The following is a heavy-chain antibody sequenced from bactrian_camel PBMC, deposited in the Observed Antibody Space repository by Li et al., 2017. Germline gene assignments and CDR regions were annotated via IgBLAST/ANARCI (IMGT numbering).Heavy chain of an antibody. CDR1: LVSYRTYC. CDR3: AISRRLWIATTVNFVPQI. D-gene: IGHD1*01. J-gene: IGHJ4*01. V-gene: IGHV3S55*01. Sequence: HVQLVESGGGSVQAGGTSRLSCVASLVSYRTYCMGWFRQEPGQGRVAVAAIDSDGSTGYADSVKGRFTISIDNAQNTLFLQMNNLNPEDTAMYFCAISRRLWIATTVNFVPQIRGQGTQVTVS. CDR2: IDSDGST.